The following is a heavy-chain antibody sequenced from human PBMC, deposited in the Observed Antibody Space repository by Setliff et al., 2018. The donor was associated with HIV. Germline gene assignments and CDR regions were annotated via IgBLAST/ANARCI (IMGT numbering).Heavy chain of an antibody. J-gene: IGHJ5*02. CDR1: GGTFGSYV. Sequence: SVKVSCKASGGTFGSYVISWVRQAPGQGLEWMGGIIPIFGTANYAQKFQGRVTITADESTSTAYMELSSLRSDDTAVYYCARDFSGQQLVGGWFDPWGQGTLVTVS. D-gene: IGHD6-13*01. CDR2: IIPIFGTA. V-gene: IGHV1-69*13. CDR3: ARDFSGQQLVGGWFDP.